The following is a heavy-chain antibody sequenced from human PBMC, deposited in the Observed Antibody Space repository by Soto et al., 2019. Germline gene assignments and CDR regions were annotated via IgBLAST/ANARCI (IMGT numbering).Heavy chain of an antibody. D-gene: IGHD2-15*01. J-gene: IGHJ6*02. CDR2: IGTAGDT. CDR3: ARDLLLYGMDV. Sequence: PGGSLRLSCAASGFTFSSYDMHWVRQATGKGLEWVSAIGTAGDTYYPGSVKGRFTISRENAKNSLYLQMNSLRAGDTAVYYCARDLLLYGMDVWGHGTTVTVSS. V-gene: IGHV3-13*01. CDR1: GFTFSSYD.